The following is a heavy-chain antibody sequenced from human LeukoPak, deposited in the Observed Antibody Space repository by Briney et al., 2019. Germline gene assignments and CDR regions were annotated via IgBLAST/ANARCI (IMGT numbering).Heavy chain of an antibody. D-gene: IGHD3-3*01. CDR2: IRSDGSTT. J-gene: IGHJ4*02. CDR1: GFSFSVFW. CDR3: TRDWRNMAFAH. Sequence: GGSLRLSCADSGFSFSVFWMHWGRQVPGKGLVWVSLIRSDGSTTDYADSVKCRFTISSDNARNTLYMQMNSLRVEDTAVYYCTRDWRNMAFAHWGQGTLVTVSS. V-gene: IGHV3-74*01.